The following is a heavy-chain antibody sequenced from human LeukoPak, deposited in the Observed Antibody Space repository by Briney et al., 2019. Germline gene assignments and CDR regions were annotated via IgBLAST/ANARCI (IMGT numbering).Heavy chain of an antibody. J-gene: IGHJ4*02. CDR2: INWNGGST. D-gene: IGHD2-2*01. CDR1: GFTFDDYG. CDR3: AKDMQPRPRYYFDY. Sequence: SGGSLRLSCAASGFTFDDYGMSWVRQAPGKGLEWVSGINWNGGSTGYADSVKGRFTISRDNAKNSLYLQMNSLRAEDTALYYCAKDMQPRPRYYFDYWGQGTLVTVSS. V-gene: IGHV3-20*04.